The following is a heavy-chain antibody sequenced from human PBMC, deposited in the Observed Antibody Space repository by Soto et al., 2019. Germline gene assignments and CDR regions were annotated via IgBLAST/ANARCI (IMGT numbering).Heavy chain of an antibody. Sequence: QVQLVQSGAEVKKPGSSVKVSCKASGGTFSSYAISWVRQAPGQGLEWMGGIIPIFGTANYAQKFQGRVTITSDESTSTAYMELSSRRSEDTAEYYCASRQNYYDSSGYYYYYYYGMDVWGQGTTVTVSS. CDR1: GGTFSSYA. J-gene: IGHJ6*02. D-gene: IGHD3-22*01. CDR2: IIPIFGTA. CDR3: ASRQNYYDSSGYYYYYYYGMDV. V-gene: IGHV1-69*01.